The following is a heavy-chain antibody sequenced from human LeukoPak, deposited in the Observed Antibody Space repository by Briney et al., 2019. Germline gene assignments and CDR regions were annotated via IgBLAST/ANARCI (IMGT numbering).Heavy chain of an antibody. CDR2: IYTSGST. Sequence: PSETLSVSCTVSDGSINSGSYYWSWIRQPAGKGVEWIGCIYTSGSTNYNPSLKSRVTISVDTSKNQFSLKLSSVTAADTAVYYCARDRGKAARPSYYYMDVWGKGTTVTVSS. CDR3: ARDRGKAARPSYYYMDV. V-gene: IGHV4-61*02. J-gene: IGHJ6*03. CDR1: DGSINSGSYY. D-gene: IGHD6-6*01.